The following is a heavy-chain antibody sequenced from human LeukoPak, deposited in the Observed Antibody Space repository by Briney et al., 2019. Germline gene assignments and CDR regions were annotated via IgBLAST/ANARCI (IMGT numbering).Heavy chain of an antibody. Sequence: GGSLRLSCAASGFTFSTYAVNWVRQAPGKGLEWVSSISDSGGRTYYADSVKGRFTISRDNSKNTLYLQMNSLRAEDTAMYYCAKDGRITIFGVVILFDYWGQGTLVTVSS. J-gene: IGHJ4*02. CDR2: ISDSGGRT. CDR1: GFTFSTYA. D-gene: IGHD3-3*01. CDR3: AKDGRITIFGVVILFDY. V-gene: IGHV3-23*01.